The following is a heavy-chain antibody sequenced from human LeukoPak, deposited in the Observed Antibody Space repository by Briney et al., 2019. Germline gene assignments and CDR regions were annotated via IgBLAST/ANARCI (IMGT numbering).Heavy chain of an antibody. CDR3: ARGPHYYDSSGPPHYYYYMDV. J-gene: IGHJ6*03. CDR2: ISSSSSYI. CDR1: GFTFSSYS. V-gene: IGHV3-21*04. Sequence: GGSLRLSCAASGFTFSSYSMNWVRQAPGKGLEWVSSISSSSSYIYYADSVKGRFTISRDNAKNSLYLQMNSLRAEDTAVYYCARGPHYYDSSGPPHYYYYMDVWGKGTTVTVSS. D-gene: IGHD3-22*01.